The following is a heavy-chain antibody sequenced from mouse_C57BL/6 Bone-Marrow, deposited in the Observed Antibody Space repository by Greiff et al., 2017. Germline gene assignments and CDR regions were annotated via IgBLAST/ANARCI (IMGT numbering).Heavy chain of an antibody. CDR3: ARHMDY. CDR2: ISSGGSYT. J-gene: IGHJ4*01. Sequence: EVKLMESGGDLVKPGGSLKLSCAASGFTFSSYGMSWVRQTPDKRLEWVATISSGGSYTYYPDSVKGRFTISRDNDKNTLYLQMSSLKSEDTAMYYCARHMDYWGKGTSVTVAS. V-gene: IGHV5-6*01. CDR1: GFTFSSYG.